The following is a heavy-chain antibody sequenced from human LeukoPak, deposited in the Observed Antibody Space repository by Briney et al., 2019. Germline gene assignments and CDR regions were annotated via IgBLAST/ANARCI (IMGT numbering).Heavy chain of an antibody. Sequence: ASVKVSCNTSGYTFTSYGISWVRQAPGQGLEYMGWINTYNGHTNYAQKLQGRVTVTTDTSTSTAYLELRSLRSDDTAVYYCARVGPRGYFQHWGQGTLITVSS. V-gene: IGHV1-18*01. D-gene: IGHD3/OR15-3a*01. CDR1: GYTFTSYG. CDR3: ARVGPRGYFQH. J-gene: IGHJ1*01. CDR2: INTYNGHT.